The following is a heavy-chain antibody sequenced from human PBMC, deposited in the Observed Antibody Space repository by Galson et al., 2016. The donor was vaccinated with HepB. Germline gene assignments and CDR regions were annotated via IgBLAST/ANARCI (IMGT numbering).Heavy chain of an antibody. CDR3: AKDRAVATIPDWFDP. V-gene: IGHV3-9*01. D-gene: IGHD5-12*01. J-gene: IGHJ5*02. CDR2: ISWDSETI. CDR1: GFAFDEYA. Sequence: SLRLSCAASGFAFDEYALHWVRQGPGKGLEWVSGISWDSETIDYVDSVRGRFRISRDNSKNTLYLQMNSLRAEDTAVYYCAKDRAVATIPDWFDPWGQGTLVTVSS.